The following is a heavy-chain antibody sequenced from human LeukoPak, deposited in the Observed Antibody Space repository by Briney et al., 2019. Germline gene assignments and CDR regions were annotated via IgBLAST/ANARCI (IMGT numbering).Heavy chain of an antibody. V-gene: IGHV4-39*07. CDR1: GGSISSSSYY. D-gene: IGHD6-19*01. CDR3: ARAAVAGTDY. J-gene: IGHJ4*02. CDR2: IYYSGST. Sequence: SETLSLTCTVSGGSISSSSYYWGWIRQPPGKGLEWIGSIYYSGSTYYNPSLKSRVTISVDTSKNQFSLKLSSVTAADTAVYYCARAAVAGTDYWGQGTLVTVSS.